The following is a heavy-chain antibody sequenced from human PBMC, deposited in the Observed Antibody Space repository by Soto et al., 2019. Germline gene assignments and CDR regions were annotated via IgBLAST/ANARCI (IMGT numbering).Heavy chain of an antibody. J-gene: IGHJ6*02. D-gene: IGHD2-15*01. CDR3: ARAKGWYCSGGSCYRTGMDV. V-gene: IGHV1-18*01. CDR1: GYTFTSYG. CDR2: ISAYNGNT. Sequence: ASVKVSCKASGYTFTSYGISWVRQAPGQGLEWMGWISAYNGNTNYAQKLQGRVTMTTDTSTSTAYMELRSLRSDDTAVYYCARAKGWYCSGGSCYRTGMDVWGQGTTVTVSS.